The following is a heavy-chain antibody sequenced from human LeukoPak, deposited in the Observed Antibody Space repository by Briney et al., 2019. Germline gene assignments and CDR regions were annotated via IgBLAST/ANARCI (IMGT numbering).Heavy chain of an antibody. CDR2: INQDESEK. V-gene: IGHV3-7*01. CDR3: ARNFI. CDR1: GFTFSNYW. J-gene: IGHJ4*02. Sequence: GGSLRLSCAASGFTFSNYWMSWVRQAPGKGLEWVANINQDESEKYYVDSVKGRFTISRDNAKNSLYLQMNSLRAEDTAVYYCARNFIWGQGTLVTVSS.